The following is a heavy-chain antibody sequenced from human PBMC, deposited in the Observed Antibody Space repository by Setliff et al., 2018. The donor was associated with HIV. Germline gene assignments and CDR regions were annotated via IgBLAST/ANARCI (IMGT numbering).Heavy chain of an antibody. J-gene: IGHJ4*02. Sequence: GGSLRLSCAASGFTFSSYWMHWVRQAPGKGLVWVFGMNTDGSSTRYADSVKGRFTISRDASKSSMYLQMNSLKSEDTAVYYCVGLRYYDDGAWHGGDYWGQGSLVTVSS. CDR3: VGLRYYDDGAWHGGDY. CDR1: GFTFSSYW. V-gene: IGHV3-74*01. CDR2: MNTDGSST. D-gene: IGHD3-16*01.